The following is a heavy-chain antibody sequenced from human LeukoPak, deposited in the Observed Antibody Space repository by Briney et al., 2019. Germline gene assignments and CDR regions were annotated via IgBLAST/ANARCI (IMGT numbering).Heavy chain of an antibody. J-gene: IGHJ4*02. CDR2: ISSSSSYI. CDR1: GFTFSSYS. Sequence: GGSLRLSCAASGFTFSSYSMNWVRQAPGKGLEWVSSISSSSSYIYYADSVKGRFTISRDNAKNSLHLQMNSLRAEDTAVYYCARIHCSGGSCYSLDYWGQGTLVTVSS. D-gene: IGHD2-15*01. V-gene: IGHV3-21*01. CDR3: ARIHCSGGSCYSLDY.